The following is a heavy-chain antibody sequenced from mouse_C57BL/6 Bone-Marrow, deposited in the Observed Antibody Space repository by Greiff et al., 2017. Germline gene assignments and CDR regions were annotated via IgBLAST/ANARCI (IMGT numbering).Heavy chain of an antibody. CDR3: ARGSGYDYAMDY. V-gene: IGHV1-81*01. Sequence: QVQLQQSGAELARPGASVKLSCKASGYTFTSSGISWVKQRTGQGLEWIGELYPRSGNTYYNEKFKGKATLTADKSSSTAYMELRSLTSEDSAVYFCARGSGYDYAMDYWGQGTSVTVSS. J-gene: IGHJ4*01. D-gene: IGHD3-2*02. CDR1: GYTFTSSG. CDR2: LYPRSGNT.